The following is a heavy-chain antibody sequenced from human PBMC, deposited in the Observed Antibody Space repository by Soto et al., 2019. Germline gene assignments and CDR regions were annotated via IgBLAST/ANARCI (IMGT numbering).Heavy chain of an antibody. CDR2: IYYSGST. CDR1: GGSISSYY. V-gene: IGHV4-59*01. CDR3: ARADGDYIWFDY. D-gene: IGHD4-17*01. Sequence: SETLSLTCTVSGGSISSYYWSWIRQPPGKGLEWIGYIYYSGSTNYNPSLKSRVTISVDTSKNQFSLKLSSVTAADTAVYYCARADGDYIWFDYWGQGTLVTVSS. J-gene: IGHJ4*02.